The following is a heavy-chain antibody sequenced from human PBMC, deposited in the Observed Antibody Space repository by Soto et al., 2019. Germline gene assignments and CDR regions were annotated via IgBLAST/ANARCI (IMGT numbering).Heavy chain of an antibody. Sequence: QVQLVESGGGVVQPGRSLRLSCAASGFTFSSYAMHWVRQAPGKGLEWVAVISYDGSNKYYADSVKGRFTISRDNSKNALYLQMNSLRAEDTAVYYCARDPPDYGDWWGYYYYYGMDVWGQGTTVTVSS. V-gene: IGHV3-30-3*01. D-gene: IGHD4-17*01. CDR2: ISYDGSNK. J-gene: IGHJ6*02. CDR3: ARDPPDYGDWWGYYYYYGMDV. CDR1: GFTFSSYA.